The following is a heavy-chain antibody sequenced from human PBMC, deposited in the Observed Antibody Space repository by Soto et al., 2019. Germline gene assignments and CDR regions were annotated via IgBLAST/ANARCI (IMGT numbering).Heavy chain of an antibody. CDR1: GFTFSSYG. V-gene: IGHV3-30*03. CDR3: ARAGGYDWWETGLDY. Sequence: QVQLVESGGGVVQPGRSLRLSCAASGFTFSSYGMHWVRQAPGKGLEWVAVISYDGSNKYYADSVKGRFTISRDNSKNTLYLRMNSLRAEDTAVYYCARAGGYDWWETGLDYWGRGTLVTVST. J-gene: IGHJ4*02. CDR2: ISYDGSNK. D-gene: IGHD5-12*01.